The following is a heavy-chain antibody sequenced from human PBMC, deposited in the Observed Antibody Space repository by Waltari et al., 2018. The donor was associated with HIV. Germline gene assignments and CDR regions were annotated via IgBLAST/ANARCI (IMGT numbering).Heavy chain of an antibody. CDR3: ARENDPSGSYYYNAFDI. Sequence: LVESGGGVVQPGKSLTLSCAASGFTFRTSGFHGVRQVPGKGLEWVALIWFDGSKEFYADSVKGRFTISRDNSKNTLYLQMNSLRDEDTALYHCARENDPSGSYYYNAFDIWGQGTTVTVSS. V-gene: IGHV3-33*01. CDR2: IWFDGSKE. D-gene: IGHD3-10*01. CDR1: GFTFRTSG. J-gene: IGHJ3*02.